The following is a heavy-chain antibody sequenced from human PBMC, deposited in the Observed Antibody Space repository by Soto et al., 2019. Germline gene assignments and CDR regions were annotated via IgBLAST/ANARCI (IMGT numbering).Heavy chain of an antibody. D-gene: IGHD3-3*01. CDR3: TTSQQRTGTIFGVVIHIDAFDI. Sequence: EVQLVESGGGLVKPGGSLRLSCAASGFTFSNAWMSWVRQAPGKGLEWVGRIKSKTDGGTTDYAAPVKGRFTISRDDSKNTLYLQMHSLKTEDTAVYYCTTSQQRTGTIFGVVIHIDAFDIWGQGTMVTVSS. CDR1: GFTFSNAW. CDR2: IKSKTDGGTT. J-gene: IGHJ3*02. V-gene: IGHV3-15*01.